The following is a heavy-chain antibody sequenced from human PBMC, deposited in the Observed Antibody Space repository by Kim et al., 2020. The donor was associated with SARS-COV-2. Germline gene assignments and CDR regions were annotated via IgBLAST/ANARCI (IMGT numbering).Heavy chain of an antibody. J-gene: IGHJ1*01. V-gene: IGHV4-39*01. CDR2: IFYTGST. D-gene: IGHD3-16*02. CDR3: ARVERYYDYVWGTYRPSDFQH. Sequence: SETLSLTCTVSGDSISGGSYYWGWIRQPPGKGLEWIGSIFYTGSTYYNPSLKSRVSISVDTSKNQFSLWLNSVTATDTAVYYCARVERYYDYVWGTYRPSDFQHWGQGTLVTVSS. CDR1: GDSISGGSYY.